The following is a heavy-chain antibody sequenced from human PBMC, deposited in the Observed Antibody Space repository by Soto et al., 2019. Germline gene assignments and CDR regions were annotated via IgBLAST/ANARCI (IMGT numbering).Heavy chain of an antibody. CDR1: GGSITSSY. D-gene: IGHD5-18*01. Sequence: SETLSLTCTVSGGSITSSYWSWIRRPPGKGLEWIAYIYDTGISGYTPSTSYNPSLKSRVTMSVDTSKSQFSLKLTSVTAADTAVYYCASQAKALHTAMLKGLAHWGQRRLVTVSS. J-gene: IGHJ4*02. CDR2: IYDTGISGYTPST. V-gene: IGHV4-59*01. CDR3: ASQAKALHTAMLKGLAH.